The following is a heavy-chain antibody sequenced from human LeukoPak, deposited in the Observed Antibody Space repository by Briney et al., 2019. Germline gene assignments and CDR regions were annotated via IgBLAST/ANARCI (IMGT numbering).Heavy chain of an antibody. D-gene: IGHD3-10*01. CDR2: ISYDGSNE. V-gene: IGHV3-30-3*01. Sequence: PGRSLRLSCAASGFTFSRYAMHWVRQAPGKGLEWVAVISYDGSNEYYADSVKGRFTISRDSSENTLYLQMNSLGVEDTAVYYCARVGYYSSGPFSYFDYWGQGTLVTVSS. CDR3: ARVGYYSSGPFSYFDY. J-gene: IGHJ4*02. CDR1: GFTFSRYA.